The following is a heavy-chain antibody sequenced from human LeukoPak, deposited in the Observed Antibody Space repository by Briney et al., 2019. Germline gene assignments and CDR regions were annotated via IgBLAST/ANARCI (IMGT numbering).Heavy chain of an antibody. CDR1: GFTFSTYV. Sequence: PGGSLRLSCAASGFTFSTYVMSWVRHTPGKGLEWVSGFSGSGGSTYYADSVKGRFTISRDNSKNTLYLEMNSLRAEDTAIYYSAKVAGAYFFNYWGQRTLVTVSS. J-gene: IGHJ4*02. V-gene: IGHV3-23*01. CDR2: FSGSGGST. D-gene: IGHD4/OR15-4a*01. CDR3: AKVAGAYFFNY.